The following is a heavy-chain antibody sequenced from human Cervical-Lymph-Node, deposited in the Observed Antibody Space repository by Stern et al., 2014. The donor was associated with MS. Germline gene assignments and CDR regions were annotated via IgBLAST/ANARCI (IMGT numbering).Heavy chain of an antibody. D-gene: IGHD5-12*01. V-gene: IGHV4-30-4*01. CDR1: GGSMSDSHYY. CDR2: IYSSGST. CDR3: ARGGYSGYVEYDY. J-gene: IGHJ4*02. Sequence: VQLVESGPGLVKPSQTLSLTCTVSGGSMSDSHYYWSWVRPPPGQGLEGIGHIYSSGSTSYSPSLKSRLTMSMDTSKNQFSLNLNFVTAADTAVYYCARGGYSGYVEYDYWGQGTLVTVSS.